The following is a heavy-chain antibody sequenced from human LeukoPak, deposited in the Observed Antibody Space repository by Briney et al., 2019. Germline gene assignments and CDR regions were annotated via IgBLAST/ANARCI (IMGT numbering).Heavy chain of an antibody. Sequence: QSGGSLRLSCAASGFTFSSHGMNWVRQAPGKGLEWVSAISGSGGSTYYADSVKGRFTISRDNAKNSLYLQMNSLRAEDTAVYYCARGGTTFEHWGQGTLVTVSS. CDR2: ISGSGGST. CDR1: GFTFSSHG. CDR3: ARGGTTFEH. V-gene: IGHV3-23*01. J-gene: IGHJ4*02. D-gene: IGHD1-1*01.